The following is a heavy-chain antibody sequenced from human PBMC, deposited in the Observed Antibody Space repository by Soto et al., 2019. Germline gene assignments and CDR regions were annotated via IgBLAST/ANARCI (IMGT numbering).Heavy chain of an antibody. CDR3: ARESVALTKDFDY. CDR1: GYTFIDYY. V-gene: IGHV1-2*04. D-gene: IGHD2-21*02. CDR2: INPKGGGT. Sequence: QVQLLQSGAEVKKPGASVKVSCKASGYTFIDYYMHWVRQAPGQGPEWMGCINPKGGGTKDAQKFQDWVTMTWDTSIITAYMELNRLRSDHTALYYCARESVALTKDFDYWGQGTLVTVSS. J-gene: IGHJ4*02.